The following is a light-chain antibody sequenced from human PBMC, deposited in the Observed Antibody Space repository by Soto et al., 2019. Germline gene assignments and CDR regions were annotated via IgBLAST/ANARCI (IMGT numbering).Light chain of an antibody. CDR2: DAS. V-gene: IGKV3-20*01. J-gene: IGKJ1*01. CDR1: QSVSSNY. Sequence: EIVLTQSPGTLSLSPGERATLSCRSSQSVSSNYLAWYQQKPGQAPRLLIYDASSRATGIPDRFSGSGSGTDFTLTISRLEPEDFAVYYCQQCSSSPSTFGQGTKVEI. CDR3: QQCSSSPST.